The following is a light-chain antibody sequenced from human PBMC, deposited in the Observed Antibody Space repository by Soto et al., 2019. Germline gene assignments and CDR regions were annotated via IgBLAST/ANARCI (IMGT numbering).Light chain of an antibody. CDR1: QSIKTW. CDR2: DAS. Sequence: IQMSLSPSSLSASKGDRVSITCRASQSIKTWLAWYQRKPGRAPNLLIYDASSLQSGVPSRFSGSGSGTEFTLTISSLQPDDSATYYCQQYESYSWTFGQGTKVDI. V-gene: IGKV1-5*01. CDR3: QQYESYSWT. J-gene: IGKJ1*01.